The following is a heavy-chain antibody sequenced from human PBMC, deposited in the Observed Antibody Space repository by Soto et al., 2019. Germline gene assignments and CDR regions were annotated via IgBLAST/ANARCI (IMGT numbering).Heavy chain of an antibody. V-gene: IGHV4-30-4*01. CDR3: ARAGGRSYDGGHYFDS. CDR1: GDYMKSSGYY. CDR2: IYYIAST. Sequence: PAETRSITCSVSGDYMKSSGYYWSCIRQHTWQGLEWIGYIYYIASTYYSPSLKSRVTMSVDTSNNIFSLKLTSVTAADTAIYSCARAGGRSYDGGHYFDSWGQGTLVTVSS. D-gene: IGHD1-26*01. J-gene: IGHJ4*02.